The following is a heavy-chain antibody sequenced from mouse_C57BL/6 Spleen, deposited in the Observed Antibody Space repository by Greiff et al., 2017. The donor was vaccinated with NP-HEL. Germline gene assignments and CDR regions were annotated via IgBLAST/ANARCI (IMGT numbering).Heavy chain of an antibody. CDR2: IYPGDGDT. V-gene: IGHV1-82*01. CDR3: ARGNDGYYDAVDY. CDR1: GYAFSSSW. D-gene: IGHD2-3*01. J-gene: IGHJ4*01. Sequence: VQLQQSGPELVKPGASVKISCKASGYAFSSSWMNWVKQRPGKGLEWIGRIYPGDGDTNYNGKFKGKATLTADKSTSTAYMQLSSLTSEDSAVYFCARGNDGYYDAVDYWGQGTSVTVSS.